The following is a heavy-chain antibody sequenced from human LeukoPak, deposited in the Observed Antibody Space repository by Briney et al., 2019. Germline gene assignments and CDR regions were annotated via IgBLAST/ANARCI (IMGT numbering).Heavy chain of an antibody. Sequence: ASVKVSCKASGYTFTGYYLRWVRQAPGQGLEWMGWINLISGGTNYAQKFQGKVTMTRDTSISTAYMELSRLRSDDTAVYYCARDITGGSGSYSGLSGYWGQGTLVTVSS. CDR3: ARDITGGSGSYSGLSGY. D-gene: IGHD3-10*01. CDR2: INLISGGT. CDR1: GYTFTGYY. J-gene: IGHJ4*02. V-gene: IGHV1-2*02.